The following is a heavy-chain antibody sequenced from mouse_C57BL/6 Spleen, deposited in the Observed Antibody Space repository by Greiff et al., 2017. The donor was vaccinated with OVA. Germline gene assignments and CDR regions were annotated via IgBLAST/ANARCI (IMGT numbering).Heavy chain of an antibody. V-gene: IGHV6-3*01. CDR3: TGPSYYGSSYGYFDV. J-gene: IGHJ1*03. CDR2: IRLKSDNYAT. CDR1: GFTFSNYW. D-gene: IGHD1-1*01. Sequence: EVQGVESGGGLVQPGGSMKLSCVASGFTFSNYWMNWVRQSPEKGLEWVAQIRLKSDNYATHYAESVKGRFTISRDDSKSSVYLQMNNLRAEDTGIYYCTGPSYYGSSYGYFDVWGTGTTVTVSS.